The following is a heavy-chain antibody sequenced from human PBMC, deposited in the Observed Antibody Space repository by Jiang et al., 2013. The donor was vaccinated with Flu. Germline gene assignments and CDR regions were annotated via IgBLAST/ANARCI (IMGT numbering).Heavy chain of an antibody. CDR1: GFTISSYG. V-gene: IGHV3-30*03. CDR3: ATVGADDY. Sequence: VQLLESGGDVVQPGRSLRLSCVASGFTISSYGMHWVRQAPGKGLEWVAVISFDGSNDYYADSVKGRFTISRDTSKNTLYLQMNSLRTEDTAVYYCATVGADDYWGQGTLVTVSS. CDR2: ISFDGSND. J-gene: IGHJ4*02. D-gene: IGHD1-26*01.